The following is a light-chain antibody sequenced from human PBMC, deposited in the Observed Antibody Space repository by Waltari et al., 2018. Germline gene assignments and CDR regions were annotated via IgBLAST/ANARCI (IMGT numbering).Light chain of an antibody. CDR1: SSHIGTNY. CDR3: ATWDDSLSGLV. CDR2: MNN. Sequence: QSVLTQPPSASGTPGQRATISCSGSSSHIGTNYVYWYQQLPGPDPKLLIYMNNQRPSGVPDRFSGSKSGTSASLAISGLRSEDEAEYYRATWDDSLSGLVFGGGTKLTVL. J-gene: IGLJ2*01. V-gene: IGLV1-47*01.